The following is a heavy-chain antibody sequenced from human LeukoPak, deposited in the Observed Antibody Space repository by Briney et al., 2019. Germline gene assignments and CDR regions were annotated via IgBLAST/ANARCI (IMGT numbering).Heavy chain of an antibody. V-gene: IGHV4-59*01. CDR1: GGSISSYY. D-gene: IGHD2-15*01. Sequence: SETLSLTCTVSGGSISSYYWSWIRQPPGKGLEWIGYIYYSGSTIYNPSLKSRVTISIDTSRNQFPLRLSSVTAADTAVYYCARDHCSGGSCYPGWFDPWGQGTLVTVSS. CDR2: IYYSGST. CDR3: ARDHCSGGSCYPGWFDP. J-gene: IGHJ5*02.